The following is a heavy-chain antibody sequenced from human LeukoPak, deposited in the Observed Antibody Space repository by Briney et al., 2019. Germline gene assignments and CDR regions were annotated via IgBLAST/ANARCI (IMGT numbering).Heavy chain of an antibody. Sequence: PSETLSLTCTVSGGPISSGGYYWSWIRQHPGKGLEWIGYIYYSGSTYYNPSLKSRVTISVDTSKNQFSLKLSSVTAADTAVYYCARENSSSSHYYYGMDVWGQGTTVTVSS. CDR1: GGPISSGGYY. J-gene: IGHJ6*02. CDR2: IYYSGST. D-gene: IGHD6-6*01. V-gene: IGHV4-31*03. CDR3: ARENSSSSHYYYGMDV.